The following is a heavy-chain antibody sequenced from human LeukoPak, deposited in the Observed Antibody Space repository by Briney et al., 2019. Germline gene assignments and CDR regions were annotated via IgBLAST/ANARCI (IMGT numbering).Heavy chain of an antibody. Sequence: ASVKVSCKASGYTFTNYYIHWVRQAPGHGLERMGLINPSGGTTNCAQKFQGRVTMTRDMSTTTVYMHPSSLRSEDTAVYYCAREAVTIFGLVRTQTPKGPHRFDPWGQGTLVTVSS. CDR2: INPSGGTT. CDR3: AREAVTIFGLVRTQTPKGPHRFDP. D-gene: IGHD3-3*01. J-gene: IGHJ5*02. V-gene: IGHV1-46*01. CDR1: GYTFTNYY.